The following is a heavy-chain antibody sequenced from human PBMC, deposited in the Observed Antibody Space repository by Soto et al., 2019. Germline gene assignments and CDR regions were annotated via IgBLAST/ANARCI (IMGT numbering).Heavy chain of an antibody. CDR2: ISVSSSYT. Sequence: QVQLVESGGGLVKPGGSLRLSCVASGFTFSDYYMSWIRQAPGKGLEWISYISVSSSYTNYADYVRGRFTIFRDNAQNSLFLQMNSLRAEDTAVYYCARAHGYADYWGRGALVTVST. J-gene: IGHJ4*02. CDR1: GFTFSDYY. D-gene: IGHD5-12*01. CDR3: ARAHGYADY. V-gene: IGHV3-11*05.